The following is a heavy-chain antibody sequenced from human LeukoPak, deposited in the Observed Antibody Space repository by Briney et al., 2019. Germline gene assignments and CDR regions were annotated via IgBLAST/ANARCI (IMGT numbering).Heavy chain of an antibody. J-gene: IGHJ3*02. V-gene: IGHV3-30*02. D-gene: IGHD5-12*01. CDR1: GFTFSSYG. CDR2: IRYDGSNK. CDR3: AKFGVDIVATHAFDI. Sequence: SGGSLRLSCAASGFTFSSYGMHWVRQAPGKGLEWVAFIRYDGSNKYYADSVKGRFTISRDNSKNTLYLQMNSLRAEDTAVYYCAKFGVDIVATHAFDIWGQGTMVTVSS.